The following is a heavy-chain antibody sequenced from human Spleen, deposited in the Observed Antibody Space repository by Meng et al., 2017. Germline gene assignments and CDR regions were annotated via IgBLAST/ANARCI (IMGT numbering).Heavy chain of an antibody. V-gene: IGHV3-7*04. Sequence: GESLKISCAASGFTFSSYPMHWVRQAPGKGLEWVANIKQDGSEKYYVDSVKGRFTISRDNAKNSLFLQLNSLRAEDTAVYYCARGGFTFHIWGQGTMVTVSS. D-gene: IGHD3-16*01. CDR2: IKQDGSEK. CDR3: ARGGFTFHI. J-gene: IGHJ3*02. CDR1: GFTFSSYP.